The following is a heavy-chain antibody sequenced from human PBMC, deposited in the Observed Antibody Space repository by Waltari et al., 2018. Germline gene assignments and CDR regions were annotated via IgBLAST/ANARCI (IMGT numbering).Heavy chain of an antibody. V-gene: IGHV3-53*02. CDR2: IYSGGNT. CDR1: GFTVSSSY. CDR3: ARASTIPAAGIGAFEI. D-gene: IGHD6-13*01. Sequence: EVQLVETGGGLIQPGGSLRLSCAASGFTVSSSYMSWVRQAPGKGLEWVSVIYSGGNTYYADSVKGRFTISRDNSKNTLYLQMNSLRAEDTAVYYCARASTIPAAGIGAFEIWGQGTMVTVSS. J-gene: IGHJ3*02.